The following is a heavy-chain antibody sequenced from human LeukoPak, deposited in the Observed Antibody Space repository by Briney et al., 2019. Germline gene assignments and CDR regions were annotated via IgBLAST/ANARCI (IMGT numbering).Heavy chain of an antibody. CDR2: IYYSGST. V-gene: IGHV4-39*01. CDR3: ASLAVAGLSEGY. Sequence: SEALSLTCTVSGGSISSDSYYWAWIRQPPGKGLEWIASIYYSGSTYYNPSLKSRVTISVDTSRNQFSLKLSSVTAADTAVYYCASLAVAGLSEGYWGQGTLVIVSS. D-gene: IGHD6-19*01. CDR1: GGSISSDSYY. J-gene: IGHJ4*02.